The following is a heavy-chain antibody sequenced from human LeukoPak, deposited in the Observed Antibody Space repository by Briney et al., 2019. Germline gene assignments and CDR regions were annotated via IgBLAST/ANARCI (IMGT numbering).Heavy chain of an antibody. CDR3: VRTSRSISSDY. D-gene: IGHD3-3*02. CDR2: IKQDGSVK. Sequence: PGGSLRLSCAASGFTFSSYWMSWVRQAPGKGLEWVANIKQDGSVKNYVDSMEGRFIISRDNAKNLLYLQMNSLGAEDTAVYYCVRTSRSISSDYWGQGTQVTVSS. CDR1: GFTFSSYW. V-gene: IGHV3-7*01. J-gene: IGHJ4*02.